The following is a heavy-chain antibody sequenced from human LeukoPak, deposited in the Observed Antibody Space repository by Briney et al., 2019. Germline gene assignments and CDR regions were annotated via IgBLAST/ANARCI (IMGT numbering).Heavy chain of an antibody. V-gene: IGHV4-39*07. D-gene: IGHD3-22*01. CDR2: IYYSGST. CDR1: GGSISSSSYY. Sequence: SETLSLTCTVSGGSISSSSYYWGWIRQPPGKGLEWIGNIYYSGSTYYSPSLKSRVTISVDTSKNQFSLNLSSVTAADTAVYYCARESYYDSSGYSHDAFDIWGQGTMVTVSS. CDR3: ARESYYDSSGYSHDAFDI. J-gene: IGHJ3*02.